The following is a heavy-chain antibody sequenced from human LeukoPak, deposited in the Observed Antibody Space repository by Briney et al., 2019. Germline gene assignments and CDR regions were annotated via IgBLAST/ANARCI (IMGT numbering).Heavy chain of an antibody. V-gene: IGHV3-23*01. Sequence: PGGSLRLSCAASGFTFSTYAMSWVRQTPEKGLEWVSAISGSGGSTYYADSVKGRFTISRDNSKNTLYVQMNSLRAEDTAVYYCAKSSGYYVEYFQDWGQGTLVTVSS. J-gene: IGHJ1*01. CDR1: GFTFSTYA. CDR2: ISGSGGST. CDR3: AKSSGYYVEYFQD. D-gene: IGHD6-19*01.